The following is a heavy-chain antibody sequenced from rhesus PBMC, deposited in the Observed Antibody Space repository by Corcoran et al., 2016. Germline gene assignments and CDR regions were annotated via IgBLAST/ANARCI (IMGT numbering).Heavy chain of an antibody. Sequence: QVQLVQSGAEVKKPGSSVKVSCKASGYTFTDYYMHWVRQAPLQGIELMGWINPYNGNTKYAQKVQGRVTMTRDTSTSTAYMELSSLRSEDTAVYYCARGYCSSTYCSLSAFDFWGQGLRVTVSS. D-gene: IGHD2-15*01. V-gene: IGHV1S2*01. CDR2: INPYNGNT. CDR1: GYTFTDYY. CDR3: ARGYCSSTYCSLSAFDF. J-gene: IGHJ3*01.